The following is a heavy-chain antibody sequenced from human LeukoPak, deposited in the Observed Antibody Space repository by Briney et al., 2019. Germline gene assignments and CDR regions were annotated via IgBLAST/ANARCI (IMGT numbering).Heavy chain of an antibody. D-gene: IGHD6-19*01. V-gene: IGHV1-58*02. CDR2: IVVGSGNT. CDR3: ARDEGQWLGGYYYGMDV. CDR1: GFTFTSSA. J-gene: IGHJ6*02. Sequence: GASVKVSCKASGFTFTSSAMQWVRQARGQRLEWIGWIVVGSGNTNYAQKFQGRVTMTRDTSISTAYMELSRLRSDDTAVYYCARDEGQWLGGYYYGMDVWGQGTTVTVSS.